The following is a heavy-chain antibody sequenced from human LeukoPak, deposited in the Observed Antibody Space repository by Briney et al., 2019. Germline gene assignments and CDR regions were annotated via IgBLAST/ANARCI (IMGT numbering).Heavy chain of an antibody. V-gene: IGHV4-61*10. CDR2: IKHSGST. CDR1: GGSISSGSYY. CDR3: ARVPRSYSRRWNYWFDP. Sequence: SETLXLTCTVSGGSISSGSYYWSWIRQPAGKGLEWIGEIKHSGSTNYNPSLKSRVTISVDTSKNQFSLKLSSVTAADTAVYYCARVPRSYSRRWNYWFDPWGQGTLVTVSS. D-gene: IGHD1-14*01. J-gene: IGHJ5*02.